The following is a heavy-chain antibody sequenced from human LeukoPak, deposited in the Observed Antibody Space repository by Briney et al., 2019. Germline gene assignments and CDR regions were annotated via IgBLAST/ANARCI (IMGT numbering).Heavy chain of an antibody. CDR3: TRMTTGHDY. D-gene: IGHD4-17*01. Sequence: SETLSLTCAVSGVSSDDYYWAWVRQTPGKGLEWIGEINHSGYTNDSPSLKSRATLSVDTSRKQFSLNLRSVTVADAGIYYCTRMTTGHDYWGQGTLVTVSS. CDR2: INHSGYT. V-gene: IGHV4-34*04. CDR1: GVSSDDYY. J-gene: IGHJ4*02.